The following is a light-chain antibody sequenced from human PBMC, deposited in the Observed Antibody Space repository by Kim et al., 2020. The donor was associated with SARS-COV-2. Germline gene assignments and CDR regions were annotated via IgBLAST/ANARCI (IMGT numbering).Light chain of an antibody. J-gene: IGLJ1*01. Sequence: PGQRVTISCSGSSSNIGSNYVYWYQQLPGTAPKLLIYRNNQRPSGVPDRFSGSKSGTSASLAISGLRSEDEADYYCAAWDDSLSGYVFGTGTKVTV. CDR2: RNN. V-gene: IGLV1-47*01. CDR1: SSNIGSNY. CDR3: AAWDDSLSGYV.